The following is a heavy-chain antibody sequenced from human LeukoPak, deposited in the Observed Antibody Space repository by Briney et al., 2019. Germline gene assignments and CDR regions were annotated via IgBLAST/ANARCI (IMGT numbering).Heavy chain of an antibody. Sequence: PGGSLRLSCAASGFTFSSYWMHWVRQAPGKGLEWVSYISSSGSIMYSADSVKGRFTISRDNAKNSLYLQMNSLRAEDTAIYYCSGQYSSSSVVDYWGQGTLVTVSS. V-gene: IGHV3-48*04. D-gene: IGHD6-6*01. CDR1: GFTFSSYW. J-gene: IGHJ4*02. CDR3: SGQYSSSSVVDY. CDR2: ISSSGSIM.